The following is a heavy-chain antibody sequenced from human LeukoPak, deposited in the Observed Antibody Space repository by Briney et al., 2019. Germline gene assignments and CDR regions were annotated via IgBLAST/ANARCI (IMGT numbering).Heavy chain of an antibody. Sequence: ASVKVSCKVAGYTLTELSMHWVRQAPGKGLEWMGGFDPEDGETIYAQKFQGRVTMTEDTSTDTAYMELSSLRSEDTAVYYCARCYGDYPKGWFDPWGQGTLVTVSS. J-gene: IGHJ5*02. D-gene: IGHD4-17*01. CDR3: ARCYGDYPKGWFDP. CDR1: GYTLTELS. CDR2: FDPEDGET. V-gene: IGHV1-24*01.